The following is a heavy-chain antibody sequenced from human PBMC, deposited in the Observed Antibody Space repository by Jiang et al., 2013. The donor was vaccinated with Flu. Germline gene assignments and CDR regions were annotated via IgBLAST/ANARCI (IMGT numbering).Heavy chain of an antibody. J-gene: IGHJ3*02. Sequence: LLKPSETLSLTCAVYGGSFSGYYWSWIRQPPGKGLEWIGEINHSGSTNYNPSLKSRVTISVDTSKNQFSLKLSSVTAADTAVYYCARARRSLLYSSSWYLNAFDI. D-gene: IGHD6-13*01. CDR3: ARARRSLLYSSSWYLNAFDI. CDR1: GGSFSGYY. V-gene: IGHV4-34*01. CDR2: INHSGST.